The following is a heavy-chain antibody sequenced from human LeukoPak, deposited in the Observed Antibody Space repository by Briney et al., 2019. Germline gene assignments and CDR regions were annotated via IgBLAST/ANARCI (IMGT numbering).Heavy chain of an antibody. CDR2: ISSSSSYI. Sequence: PGGSLRLSCAASGFTFSSYSMNWVRQAPGKGLEWVSSISSSSSYIYYADSVKGRFTISRDNAKNSLYLQMNSLRAEDTAVYYCARDRLKYNWNDQDSDYWGQGTLVTVSS. CDR3: ARDRLKYNWNDQDSDY. V-gene: IGHV3-21*01. CDR1: GFTFSSYS. J-gene: IGHJ4*02. D-gene: IGHD1-20*01.